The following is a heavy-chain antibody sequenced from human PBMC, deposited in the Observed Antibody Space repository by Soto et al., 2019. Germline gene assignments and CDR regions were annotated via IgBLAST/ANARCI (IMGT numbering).Heavy chain of an antibody. CDR1: GFTFSSYA. Sequence: QVQLVESGGGVVQPGRSLRLSCAASGFTFSSYAMHWVRQAPGKGLEWVAVISYDGSNKYYADSVKGRFTISRDNSKNTPYLQMNSLRAEDTAVYYWASDRIYSSSWYDYWGQGTLVTVSS. CDR2: ISYDGSNK. J-gene: IGHJ4*02. CDR3: ASDRIYSSSWYDY. V-gene: IGHV3-30-3*01. D-gene: IGHD6-13*01.